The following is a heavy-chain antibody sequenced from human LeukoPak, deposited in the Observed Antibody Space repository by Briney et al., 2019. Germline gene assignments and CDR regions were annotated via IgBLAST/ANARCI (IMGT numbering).Heavy chain of an antibody. CDR1: GYTFSTYG. V-gene: IGHV1-18*01. D-gene: IGHD1-14*01. CDR2: ISAHSGNT. Sequence: GASVKVSCKTSGYTFSTYGITWVRQAPGQGFQWMGWISAHSGNTKYAENFQGRISLTTDTSATTAYMELRSLTSDDTAVYYCARDLSSGGWTPEFDYWSQGSLVTVAS. J-gene: IGHJ4*02. CDR3: ARDLSSGGWTPEFDY.